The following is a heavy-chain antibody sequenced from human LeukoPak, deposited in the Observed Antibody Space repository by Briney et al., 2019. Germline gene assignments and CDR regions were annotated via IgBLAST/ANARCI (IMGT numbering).Heavy chain of an antibody. CDR3: TTVTYSSSWYRDYGDYYYMDV. J-gene: IGHJ6*03. CDR2: IKRKTDVGTT. Sequence: GGSLRLSCEASGFTFSDFAMSWVRQAPGKGLEWVGRIKRKTDVGTTDYAAPVKGRFTISRDDSNNTLYLQMNSLKTEDTAVYYCTTVTYSSSWYRDYGDYYYMDVWGKGTTVTVSS. V-gene: IGHV3-15*01. D-gene: IGHD6-13*01. CDR1: GFTFSDFA.